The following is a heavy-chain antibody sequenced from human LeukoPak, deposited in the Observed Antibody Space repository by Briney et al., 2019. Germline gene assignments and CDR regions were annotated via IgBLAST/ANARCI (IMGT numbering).Heavy chain of an antibody. Sequence: ASVKVSCKASGYTFTSNAMHWVRQAPGQRLEWMGWINAGNGNTKYSQKFQGRVTITRDTSASTAYMELSSLRSEDTAVYYCARDRDSSSWYDGDAFDIWGQGTMVTVSS. CDR1: GYTFTSNA. D-gene: IGHD6-13*01. CDR2: INAGNGNT. J-gene: IGHJ3*02. V-gene: IGHV1-3*01. CDR3: ARDRDSSSWYDGDAFDI.